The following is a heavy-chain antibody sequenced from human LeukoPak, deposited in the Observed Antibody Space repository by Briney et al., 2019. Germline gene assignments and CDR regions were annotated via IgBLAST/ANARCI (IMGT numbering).Heavy chain of an antibody. CDR2: INTDGSST. J-gene: IGHJ1*01. CDR3: AQEMAYYYGSGSYFGYFQH. V-gene: IGHV3-74*01. CDR1: GFTFSSYW. Sequence: GGSLRLSCAASGFTFSSYWMHWVRQAPGKGLVWVSRINTDGSSTSYADSVKGRFTISRDNSKNTLYLQMNSLRAEDTAVYYCAQEMAYYYGSGSYFGYFQHWGQGTLVTVSS. D-gene: IGHD3-10*01.